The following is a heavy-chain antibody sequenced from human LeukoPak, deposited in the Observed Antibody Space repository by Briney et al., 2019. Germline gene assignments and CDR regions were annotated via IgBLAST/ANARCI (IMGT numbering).Heavy chain of an antibody. Sequence: PGGSLRLSCAASGFIFSSYWMSWVRQAPGKGLEWVANINQDGSEKYYVDSVKGRFTISRDNAKNSLYLQMNSLRAEDMAVYYCARVGAYSSSWYGYWGRGTLVTVS. CDR2: INQDGSEK. V-gene: IGHV3-7*01. CDR3: ARVGAYSSSWYGY. D-gene: IGHD6-13*01. J-gene: IGHJ4*02. CDR1: GFIFSSYW.